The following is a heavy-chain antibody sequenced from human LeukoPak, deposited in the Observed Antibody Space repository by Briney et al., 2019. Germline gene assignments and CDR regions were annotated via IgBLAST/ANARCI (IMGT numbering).Heavy chain of an antibody. CDR2: IYYSGST. Sequence: SQTLSLTCTVSGGSISSGGYYWSWIRQHPGKGLEWIGYIYYSGSTYYNPSLKSRVTISVDTSKSQFSLKLSSVTAADTAVYYCAREERAWFDPWGQGTLVTVSS. V-gene: IGHV4-31*03. CDR3: AREERAWFDP. CDR1: GGSISSGGYY. J-gene: IGHJ5*02.